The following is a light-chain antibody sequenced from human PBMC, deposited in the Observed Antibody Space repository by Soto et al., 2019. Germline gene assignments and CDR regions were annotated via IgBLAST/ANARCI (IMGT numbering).Light chain of an antibody. J-gene: IGKJ1*01. CDR1: QSISNY. CDR3: QQSFSPLWT. Sequence: DIQMTQSQSSLSASVGDRVTITCRAIQSISNYLNWYQQKPGKAPKLLIYAASSMQSGVPSRFSGSGSETDFTLTISSLLPVDSATYYCQQSFSPLWTFGQGTKVEV. CDR2: AAS. V-gene: IGKV1-39*01.